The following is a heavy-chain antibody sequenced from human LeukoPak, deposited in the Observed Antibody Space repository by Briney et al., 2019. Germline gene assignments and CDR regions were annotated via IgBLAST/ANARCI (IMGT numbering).Heavy chain of an antibody. D-gene: IGHD6-19*01. CDR2: ISYDGSNK. Sequence: PGGSLRLSCAASGFTFSSYAMHWVRQAPGKGLEWVAVISYDGSNKYYADSVKGRFTISRDNSKNTLYLQLNSLRAEDTAVYYCARDRIAVTAYFDYWGQGTLVTVSS. CDR1: GFTFSSYA. V-gene: IGHV3-30*04. J-gene: IGHJ4*02. CDR3: ARDRIAVTAYFDY.